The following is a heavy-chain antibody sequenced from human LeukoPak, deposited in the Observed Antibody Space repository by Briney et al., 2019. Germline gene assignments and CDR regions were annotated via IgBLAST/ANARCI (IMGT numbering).Heavy chain of an antibody. D-gene: IGHD2-15*01. CDR3: AGEGGYCSGGSCRFFDY. J-gene: IGHJ4*02. V-gene: IGHV3-21*06. Sequence: GGSLRLSCAASGFTFSSSSMNWVRQARGKGLEFVSSISPSSSYIYYADSEKGRFTISRDDAKNSLFLQMNSLRAEDTAVYYCAGEGGYCSGGSCRFFDYWGQGTLVTVSS. CDR2: ISPSSSYI. CDR1: GFTFSSSS.